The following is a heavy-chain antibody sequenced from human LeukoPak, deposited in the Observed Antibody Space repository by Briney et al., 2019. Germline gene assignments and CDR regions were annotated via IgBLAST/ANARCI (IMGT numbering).Heavy chain of an antibody. J-gene: IGHJ4*02. CDR1: GGSINSYY. D-gene: IGHD6-13*01. V-gene: IGHV4-59*01. CDR2: IYHSGST. Sequence: SETLSLTCTVSGGSINSYYWSWIRQPPGKGPEWIGYIYHSGSTNYNPSLKSRVTIFIDTSKNQFSLKLSSVTAADTAVYYCARGAAAGDFWGRGTLVTVSS. CDR3: ARGAAAGDF.